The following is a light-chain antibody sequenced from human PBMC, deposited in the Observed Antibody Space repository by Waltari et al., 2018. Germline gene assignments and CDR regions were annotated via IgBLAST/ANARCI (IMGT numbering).Light chain of an antibody. J-gene: IGKJ2*01. CDR1: QSLVYGDENTY. CDR3: MQGTQWPYT. Sequence: VVLTQSPLSLPVTLGQPASLDCQSPQSLVYGDENTYLNWFQQRPGQSPRRLIYKVSTRDSGVPDRFSGSGSDTDFTLTISRVEAEDVGVYFCMQGTQWPYTFGQGTKLEIK. CDR2: KVS. V-gene: IGKV2-30*01.